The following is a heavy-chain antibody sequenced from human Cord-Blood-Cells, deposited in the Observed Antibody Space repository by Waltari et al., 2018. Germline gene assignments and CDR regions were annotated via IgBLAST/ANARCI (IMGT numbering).Heavy chain of an antibody. J-gene: IGHJ3*02. Sequence: EVQLLESGGGLVQPGRFPRLSFAASGITSSSYAMSWVRQAPGTGLEWVSAISCSGGSTYYADSVKGRFTISRDNSKNTLYLQMNSLRAVDTAVYYLAKEGGFSTMIVVANDAFDIWGQGTMVTVSS. V-gene: IGHV3-23*01. CDR3: AKEGGFSTMIVVANDAFDI. CDR2: ISCSGGST. CDR1: GITSSSYA. D-gene: IGHD3-22*01.